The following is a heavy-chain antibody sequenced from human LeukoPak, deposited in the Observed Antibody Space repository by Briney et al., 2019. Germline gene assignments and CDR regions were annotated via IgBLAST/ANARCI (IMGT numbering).Heavy chain of an antibody. CDR3: AKDVVGATDY. J-gene: IGHJ4*02. D-gene: IGHD1-26*01. CDR1: GFAFRSTW. V-gene: IGHV3-74*01. CDR2: INSDGTLT. Sequence: GGSLRLSCAASGFAFRSTWMHWVRQVPGEGLVWVSRINSDGTLTTNADSVKGRFTISRDNSKNTLYLQMNSLRAEDTAVYYCAKDVVGATDYWGQGTLATVSS.